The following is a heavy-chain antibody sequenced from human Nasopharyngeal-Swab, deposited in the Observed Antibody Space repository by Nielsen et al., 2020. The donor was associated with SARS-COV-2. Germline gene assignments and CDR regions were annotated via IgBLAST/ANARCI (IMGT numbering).Heavy chain of an antibody. D-gene: IGHD6-19*01. CDR2: INHGGST. CDR3: ARGGIGYSSGWVFDY. V-gene: IGHV4-34*01. CDR1: GGSFSGHY. J-gene: IGHJ4*02. Sequence: GSLRLSCAVYGGSFSGHYWSWIRQPPGKGLEWIGEINHGGSTNYKPSLKSRVTISIDTSKNQFSLKLSSVTAADTAVYYCARGGIGYSSGWVFDYWGQGTLVTVSS.